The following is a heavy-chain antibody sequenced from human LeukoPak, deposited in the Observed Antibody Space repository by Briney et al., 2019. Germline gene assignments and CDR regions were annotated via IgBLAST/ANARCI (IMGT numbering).Heavy chain of an antibody. Sequence: GGSLRLSCAASGFTFSSYGMHWVRQAPGKGLEWVAVISYDGSNKYYADSVKGRFTISRDNSKNTLYLQMNSLRAEDTAVYYCAKDSGNAWTFDYWGQGTLVTVS. D-gene: IGHD2-15*01. CDR3: AKDSGNAWTFDY. CDR2: ISYDGSNK. V-gene: IGHV3-30*18. CDR1: GFTFSSYG. J-gene: IGHJ4*02.